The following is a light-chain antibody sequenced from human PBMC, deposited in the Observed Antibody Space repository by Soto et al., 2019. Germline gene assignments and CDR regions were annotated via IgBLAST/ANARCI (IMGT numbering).Light chain of an antibody. V-gene: IGKV1-39*01. J-gene: IGKJ3*01. CDR3: QQSYSNPIT. Sequence: DIQMNQFPSSLPASLGDRATITGRASQSISSYLNWYQQTPGKAPKILIYAASSLQSGVPSRFSGSGSGTDFTLTISSLQTEDVATYYCQQSYSNPITFGPGTEVEIK. CDR2: AAS. CDR1: QSISSY.